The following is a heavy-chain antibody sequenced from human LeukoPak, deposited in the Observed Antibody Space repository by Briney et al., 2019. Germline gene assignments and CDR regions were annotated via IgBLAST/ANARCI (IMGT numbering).Heavy chain of an antibody. CDR2: INHSGST. D-gene: IGHD1-26*01. Sequence: SETLSLTCAVYGGSFSGYYWSWIRQPPGKGLEWIGEINHSGSTNYNPSLKSRVTISVDTSKNQFSLKLSSVTAADTAVYYCARDGLVGKGSYSAFDIWGQGTMVTVSS. V-gene: IGHV4-34*01. J-gene: IGHJ3*02. CDR3: ARDGLVGKGSYSAFDI. CDR1: GGSFSGYY.